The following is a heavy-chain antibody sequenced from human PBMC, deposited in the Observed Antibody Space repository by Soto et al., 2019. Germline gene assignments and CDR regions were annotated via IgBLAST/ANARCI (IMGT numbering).Heavy chain of an antibody. D-gene: IGHD6-6*01. CDR1: GFTFSSYA. V-gene: IGHV3-23*01. Sequence: GGSLRLSCAASGFTFSSYAMSWVRQAPRKGLEWVSAISGSGGSTYYADSVKGRFTISRDNSKNTLYLQMNSLRAEDTAVYYCAKSSGARYSSSSPDYYYGMDVWGQGTTVTVSS. J-gene: IGHJ6*02. CDR2: ISGSGGST. CDR3: AKSSGARYSSSSPDYYYGMDV.